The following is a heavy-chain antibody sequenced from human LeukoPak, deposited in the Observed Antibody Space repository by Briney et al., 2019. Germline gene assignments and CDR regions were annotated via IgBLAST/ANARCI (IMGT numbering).Heavy chain of an antibody. CDR1: GGTFSSYA. V-gene: IGHV1-69*04. D-gene: IGHD3-22*01. J-gene: IGHJ4*02. Sequence: GASVKVSCKASGGTFSSYAISWVRQAPGQGLKWMGRIIPILGIANYAQKFQGRVTITADKSTSTAYMELSSLRSEDTAVYYCARAGDDSSGYYPYYFDYWGQGTLVTVSS. CDR2: IIPILGIA. CDR3: ARAGDDSSGYYPYYFDY.